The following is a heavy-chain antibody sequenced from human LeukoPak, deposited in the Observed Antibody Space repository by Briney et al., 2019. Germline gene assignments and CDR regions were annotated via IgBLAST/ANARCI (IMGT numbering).Heavy chain of an antibody. V-gene: IGHV1-46*01. D-gene: IGHD1-26*01. J-gene: IGHJ4*02. Sequence: ASVKVSCTALGYTFTSYYMHWVRQAPGQGLEWMGIINPSGGSTNYAQKFQGRVTMTRDTSTSTVYMELSSLRSEDTAVYYCASGSYYGDGGPLWGQGTLVTVSS. CDR3: ASGSYYGDGGPL. CDR1: GYTFTSYY. CDR2: INPSGGST.